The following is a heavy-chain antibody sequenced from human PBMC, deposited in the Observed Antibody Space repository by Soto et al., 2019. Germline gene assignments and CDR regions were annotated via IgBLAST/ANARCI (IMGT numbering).Heavy chain of an antibody. CDR2: ISWNSGSI. CDR3: AKVGYYDFWSGLFDY. D-gene: IGHD3-3*01. V-gene: IGHV3-9*01. J-gene: IGHJ4*02. CDR1: GFTFDDYA. Sequence: VQLVESGGGLVQPGRSLRLSCAASGFTFDDYAMHWVRQAPGKGLEWVSGISWNSGSIGYADSVKGRFTISRDNAKNSLYLQMNSLRAEDTALYYCAKVGYYDFWSGLFDYWGQGTLVTVSS.